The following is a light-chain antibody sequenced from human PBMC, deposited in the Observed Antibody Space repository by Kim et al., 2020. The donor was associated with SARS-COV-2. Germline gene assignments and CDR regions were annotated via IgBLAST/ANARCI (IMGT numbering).Light chain of an antibody. CDR2: DAS. CDR1: QSVNSY. J-gene: IGKJ1*01. CDR3: QQRGNWT. Sequence: LSMFPGERATLSCRASQSVNSYLAWYQQTPGQPPRLLIYDASIRAPGTPVRFSGSGFGTDFTLTITSLAPEDFAVYYCQQRGNWTFGQGTKVDIK. V-gene: IGKV3-11*01.